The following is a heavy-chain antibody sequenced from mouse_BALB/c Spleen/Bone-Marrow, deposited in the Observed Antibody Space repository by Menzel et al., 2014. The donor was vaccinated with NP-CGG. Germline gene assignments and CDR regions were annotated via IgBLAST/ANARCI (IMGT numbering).Heavy chain of an antibody. V-gene: IGHV5-17*02. CDR3: AIRAY. CDR1: GFTFSSIG. Sequence: EVQRVESGGGLVLPGGSRKLSCAASGFTFSSIGMHWVRQAPEKGLEWVAYISSGSSTIYYADTVKGRFTISRDNPKNTLFLQMTSLRSEDTAMYYCAIRAYWGQGTLATVSA. CDR2: ISSGSSTI. J-gene: IGHJ3*01. D-gene: IGHD3-2*02.